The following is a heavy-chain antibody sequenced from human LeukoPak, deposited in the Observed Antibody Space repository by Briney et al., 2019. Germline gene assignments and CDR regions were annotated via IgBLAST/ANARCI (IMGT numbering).Heavy chain of an antibody. J-gene: IGHJ3*02. CDR3: AKDYLDIVVVPAALDAFDI. CDR2: ISGSGGST. V-gene: IGHV3-23*01. CDR1: GFTFSRYA. D-gene: IGHD2-2*03. Sequence: GGSLRLSCAASGFTFSRYAMSWVRQAPGKGLEWVSVISGSGGSTYYADSVKGRFTISRDNSKNTLYLKMNSLRAEDTAVYYCAKDYLDIVVVPAALDAFDIWGQGTMVTVSS.